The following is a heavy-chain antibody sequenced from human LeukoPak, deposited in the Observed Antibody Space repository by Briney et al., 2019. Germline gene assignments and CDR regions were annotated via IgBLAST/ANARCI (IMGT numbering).Heavy chain of an antibody. V-gene: IGHV4-61*02. CDR3: ARHEYSGSYYGLSWFDP. CDR2: IYTSGST. D-gene: IGHD1-26*01. CDR1: GGSISTGSYY. J-gene: IGHJ5*02. Sequence: PSQTLSLTCTVPGGSISTGSYYWSWIRQPTGKGLEWIGRIYTSGSTNYNPSLKSRVTISVDTSKNQLSLKLSSLTAADTAVYYCARHEYSGSYYGLSWFDPWGQGTLVTVSS.